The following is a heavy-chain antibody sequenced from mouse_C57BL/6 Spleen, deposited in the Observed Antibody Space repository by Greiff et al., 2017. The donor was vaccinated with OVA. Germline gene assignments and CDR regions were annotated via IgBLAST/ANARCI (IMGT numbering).Heavy chain of an antibody. J-gene: IGHJ3*01. CDR3: ARGGYYYGSSYGAY. V-gene: IGHV1-55*01. Sequence: QVQLQQPGAELVKPGASVKMSCKASGYTFTSYWITWVKQRPGQGLEWIGDIYPGSGSTNYNEKFKSKATLTVDTSSSTAYMQLSSLTSEDSAVYYCARGGYYYGSSYGAYWGQGTLVTVSA. CDR2: IYPGSGST. D-gene: IGHD1-1*01. CDR1: GYTFTSYW.